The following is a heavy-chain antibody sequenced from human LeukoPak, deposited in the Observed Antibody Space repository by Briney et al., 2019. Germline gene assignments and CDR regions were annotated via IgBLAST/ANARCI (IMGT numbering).Heavy chain of an antibody. V-gene: IGHV4-31*03. D-gene: IGHD3-16*01. Sequence: PSQTLSLTCTVSGGSISSGGYYWSWIRQHPGKGLEWIGYLYYSGSTYYNPSLKSRVTISVDTSKNQFSLKLSSVTAADTAVYYCARFGDDWFDPWGQGTLVTVSS. CDR1: GGSISSGGYY. CDR3: ARFGDDWFDP. J-gene: IGHJ5*02. CDR2: LYYSGST.